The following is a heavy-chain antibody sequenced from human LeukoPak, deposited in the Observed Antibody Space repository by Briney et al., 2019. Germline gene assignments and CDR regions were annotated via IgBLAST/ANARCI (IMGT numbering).Heavy chain of an antibody. J-gene: IGHJ4*02. D-gene: IGHD2-15*01. CDR3: ARVHGGYPFDY. CDR2: ISSSSTTK. Sequence: TGGSLRLSCAASGFTFSSYSMNWVRQAPGKGLEWVSYISSSSTTKYYADSVKGRFTISRDNAKNSLYLQMNSLRAEDTAVYYCARVHGGYPFDYWGQGTLVTVSS. CDR1: GFTFSSYS. V-gene: IGHV3-48*01.